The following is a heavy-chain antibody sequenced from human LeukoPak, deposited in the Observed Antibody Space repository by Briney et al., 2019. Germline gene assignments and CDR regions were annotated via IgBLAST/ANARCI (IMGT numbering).Heavy chain of an antibody. J-gene: IGHJ4*02. CDR1: GYTFTSYG. V-gene: IGHV1-18*01. D-gene: IGHD3-3*01. CDR2: ISAYNGNT. CDR3: ARGRLSSDFWSGSAMYYFDY. Sequence: ASVKVSCKASGYTFTSYGISWVRQAPGQGLEWMGWISAYNGNTNYAQKLQGRVTMTTDTSTSTAYMELRSLRSDDTAVYYCARGRLSSDFWSGSAMYYFDYWGQGTLVTVSS.